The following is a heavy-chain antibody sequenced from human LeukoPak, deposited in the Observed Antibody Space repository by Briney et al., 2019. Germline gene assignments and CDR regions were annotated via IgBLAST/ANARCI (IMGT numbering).Heavy chain of an antibody. D-gene: IGHD3-10*01. V-gene: IGHV4-38-2*01. CDR1: GSSISSGYY. J-gene: IGHJ4*02. CDR2: IYHSGST. Sequence: PSETLSLTCAVSGSSISSGYYWGWIRQPPGKGLEWIGSIYHSGSTYYNPSLKSRVTISVDTSKNQFSLKLSSVTAADTAVYYCARVLWFGAYNFDYWGQGTLVTVSS. CDR3: ARVLWFGAYNFDY.